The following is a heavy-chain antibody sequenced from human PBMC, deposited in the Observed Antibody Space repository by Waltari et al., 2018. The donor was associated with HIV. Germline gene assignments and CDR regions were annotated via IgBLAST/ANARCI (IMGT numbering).Heavy chain of an antibody. CDR1: KFSFRDHA. V-gene: IGHV3-23*01. CDR3: AKAPVLDWLLRRFDY. D-gene: IGHD3-3*01. Sequence: EVQLLQSGGGLVQPGGSLRVSCAASKFSFRDHAMSWVRQAPGKGLEGLSRISGSGDRTYYADSVKGRFTISRDNARNTLYLQMDSLRVEDSAVYYCAKAPVLDWLLRRFDYWGQGTLVTVSS. J-gene: IGHJ4*02. CDR2: ISGSGDRT.